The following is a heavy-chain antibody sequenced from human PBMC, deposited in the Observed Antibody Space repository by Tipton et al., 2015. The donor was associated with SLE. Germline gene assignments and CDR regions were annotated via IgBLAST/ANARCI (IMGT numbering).Heavy chain of an antibody. CDR2: IYYSGRT. Sequence: LRLSCTVSGVSISTGGYYWTWIRQHPGKGLEWVGSIYYSGRTNYKSSLKSRVTISVDTSKNQFSLKLSSVTAADTAVYYCARDGGMGIYYYYGMDVWGQGTTVTVSS. J-gene: IGHJ6*02. V-gene: IGHV4-61*08. D-gene: IGHD7-27*01. CDR1: GVSISTGGYY. CDR3: ARDGGMGIYYYYGMDV.